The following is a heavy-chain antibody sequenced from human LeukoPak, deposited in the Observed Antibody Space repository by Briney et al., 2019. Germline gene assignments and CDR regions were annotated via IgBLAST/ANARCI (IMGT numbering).Heavy chain of an antibody. J-gene: IGHJ4*02. V-gene: IGHV4-39*07. Sequence: SETLSLTCSVSGGSISNSDYYWGWIRQPPGKGLEWIGNIYYSGSTYYNPSLKSRVTISVYTSNNQFSLKVTSVAAADTAVYYCARVAAGKGYPFDYWGQGTLVTVSS. D-gene: IGHD6-13*01. CDR2: IYYSGST. CDR3: ARVAAGKGYPFDY. CDR1: GGSISNSDYY.